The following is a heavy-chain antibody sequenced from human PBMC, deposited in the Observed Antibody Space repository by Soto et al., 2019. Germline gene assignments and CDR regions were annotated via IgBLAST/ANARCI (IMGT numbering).Heavy chain of an antibody. V-gene: IGHV3-7*05. J-gene: IGHJ4*02. Sequence: EVQLVESGGGLVQPGGSLRLSCAASGFTFSNYWMSWVRQAPGKGLEWVANIKQDGSEKYYVDSVKGRFTISRDNAKNSLYLQMNSLRDEDTAVYYCVQGLGWLRWGQTAVRDQGTLVTVSS. CDR1: GFTFSNYW. CDR3: VQGLGWLRWGQTAV. CDR2: IKQDGSEK. D-gene: IGHD5-12*01.